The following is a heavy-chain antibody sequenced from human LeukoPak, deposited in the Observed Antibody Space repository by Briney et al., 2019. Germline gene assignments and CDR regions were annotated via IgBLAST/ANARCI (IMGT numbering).Heavy chain of an antibody. CDR3: ARARTYDSSGPYYYYYAMDV. V-gene: IGHV3-30-3*01. CDR2: ISYDGSNK. Sequence: GRSLRLSCAASGFTFSSYAMHWVRQAPGKGLDWVAVISYDGSNKYYADSVKGRFTISRDNSKSTLYLQMNSLRAEDTAVYYCARARTYDSSGPYYYYYAMDVWGQGTTVTVSS. J-gene: IGHJ6*02. D-gene: IGHD3-22*01. CDR1: GFTFSSYA.